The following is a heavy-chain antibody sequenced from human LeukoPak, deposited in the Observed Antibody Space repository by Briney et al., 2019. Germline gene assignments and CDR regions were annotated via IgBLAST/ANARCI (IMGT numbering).Heavy chain of an antibody. D-gene: IGHD6-6*01. J-gene: IGHJ4*02. CDR2: IYSGGST. Sequence: GRSLRLSCAASGFTFSNAWMSWVRQAPGKGLEWVSVIYSGGSTYYADSVKGRFTISRDNSKNTLYLQMNSLRAEDTAVYYCAWYSSSSGYWGQGTLVTVSS. CDR3: AWYSSSSGY. CDR1: GFTFSNAW. V-gene: IGHV3-53*01.